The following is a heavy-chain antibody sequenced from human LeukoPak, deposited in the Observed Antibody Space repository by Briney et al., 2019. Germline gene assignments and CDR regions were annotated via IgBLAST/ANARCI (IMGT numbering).Heavy chain of an antibody. D-gene: IGHD5-24*01. V-gene: IGHV3-21*01. CDR3: QWLQFSELDY. J-gene: IGHJ4*02. CDR2: ISSSSSHI. CDR1: GFTFSSYS. Sequence: PGGSLRLSCAASGFTFSSYSMNWVRQAPGKGLEWVSSISSSSSHIYYADSVKGRYTISRDNAKNSLYLQMNSLRADDTAVYYCQWLQFSELDYWGQGTLVTVSS.